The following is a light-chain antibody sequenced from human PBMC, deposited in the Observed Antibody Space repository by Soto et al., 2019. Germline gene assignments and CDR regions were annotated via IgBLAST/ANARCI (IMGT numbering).Light chain of an antibody. V-gene: IGLV2-14*03. Sequence: QSALTQPASVSGSPGQSITIPCTGTSNDIGGYNYVSWYQQHPGKVPNLMIFDVSYRPSGISDRFSGSKSGNTASLTISGLQPEDEADYYCSSYGASSTLFGGGTKLTVL. CDR1: SNDIGGYNY. J-gene: IGLJ2*01. CDR3: SSYGASSTL. CDR2: DVS.